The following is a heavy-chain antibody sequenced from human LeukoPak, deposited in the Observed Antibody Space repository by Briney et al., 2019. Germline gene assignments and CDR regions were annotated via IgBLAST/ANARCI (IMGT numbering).Heavy chain of an antibody. V-gene: IGHV3-48*03. D-gene: IGHD5-12*01. CDR1: GFTLRSYE. CDR3: ASPQTSGYAFGY. CDR2: ISGSGRTI. J-gene: IGHJ4*02. Sequence: GGSLRLSCAASGFTLRSYEMVWVRQAPGKGLEFVSYISGSGRTIYYADSVKGRFTISRDNAKNSLYLQMYSLRAGDTAAYYCASPQTSGYAFGYWGQGTLVAVSS.